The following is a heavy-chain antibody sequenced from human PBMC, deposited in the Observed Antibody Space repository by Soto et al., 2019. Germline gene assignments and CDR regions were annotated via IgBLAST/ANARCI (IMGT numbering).Heavy chain of an antibody. CDR1: GFTFSSYA. CDR3: ATGKRTTKYYDFWSGLYYSGMDV. J-gene: IGHJ6*02. CDR2: ISGSGGST. Sequence: GGSLRLSCAASGFTFSSYAMSWVRQAPGKGLEWVSAISGSGGSTYYADSVKGRFTISRDNSKNTLYLQMNSLRAGDTAVYYCATGKRTTKYYDFWSGLYYSGMDVWGQGTTVTVSS. V-gene: IGHV3-23*01. D-gene: IGHD3-3*01.